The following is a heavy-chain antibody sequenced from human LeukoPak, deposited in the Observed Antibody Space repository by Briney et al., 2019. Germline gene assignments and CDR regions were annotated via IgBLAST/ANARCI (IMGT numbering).Heavy chain of an antibody. CDR3: ARDSGYNAFDY. Sequence: GGALRLSCADSGFLFSNSWMAWGRPAPGGGLEWLANINQDGSAKTCVDSVKGRFTISRDNAKNSLYLQMNSLRAEDTAMYYCARDSGYNAFDYWGQGTLVTVSS. J-gene: IGHJ4*02. CDR1: GFLFSNSW. CDR2: INQDGSAK. V-gene: IGHV3-7*05. D-gene: IGHD5-12*01.